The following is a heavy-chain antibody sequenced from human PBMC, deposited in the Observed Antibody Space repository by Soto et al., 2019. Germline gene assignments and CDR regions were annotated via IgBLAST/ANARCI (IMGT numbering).Heavy chain of an antibody. V-gene: IGHV1-18*01. CDR1: GYTFTSYG. CDR3: AIWDDQWLVHRWFDP. J-gene: IGHJ5*02. D-gene: IGHD6-19*01. CDR2: NTAYNGNT. Sequence: QVQLVQSGAEVKKPGASVKVSCKASGYTFTSYGISWVRQAPGQGLEWMGWNTAYNGNTNYAQKLQVRVTMTTDTSTSTAYRELRSLRSDDTAVYYCAIWDDQWLVHRWFDPWGQGTLVTVSS.